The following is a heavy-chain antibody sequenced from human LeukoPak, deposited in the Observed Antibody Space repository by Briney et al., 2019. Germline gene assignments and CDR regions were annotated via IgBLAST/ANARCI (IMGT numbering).Heavy chain of an antibody. CDR1: GFTFSSYA. CDR2: ISGSDGST. V-gene: IGHV3-23*01. Sequence: GGSLRLSCAASGFTFSSYAMSWVRQAPGKGLEWVSAISGSDGSTYYADSVKGRFTISRDNAKNSLYLQMNSLRAEDTAVYYCARYGATSGSMDVWGKGTTVTVSS. J-gene: IGHJ6*03. CDR3: ARYGATSGSMDV. D-gene: IGHD5-12*01.